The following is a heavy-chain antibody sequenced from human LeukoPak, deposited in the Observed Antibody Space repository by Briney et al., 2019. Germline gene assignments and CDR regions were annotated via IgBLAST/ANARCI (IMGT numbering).Heavy chain of an antibody. J-gene: IGHJ4*02. V-gene: IGHV4-39*01. CDR3: APPGEMARGRPLDY. CDR2: IYYSGST. CDR1: GGSISSSSYY. Sequence: SETLSLTCIVSGGSISSSSYYWGWIRQPPGKGLEWIGSIYYSGSTYYNPSLKSRVTISVDTSKNQFSLKLSSVTAADTAGYYCAPPGEMARGRPLDYWGQGTLVTVSS. D-gene: IGHD5-24*01.